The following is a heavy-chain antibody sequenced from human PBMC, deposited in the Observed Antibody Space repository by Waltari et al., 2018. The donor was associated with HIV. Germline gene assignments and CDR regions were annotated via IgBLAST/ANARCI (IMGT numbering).Heavy chain of an antibody. D-gene: IGHD1-1*01. V-gene: IGHV3-66*01. Sequence: EVQLVESGGGLIRPGGSLRQSCATPGFPVNSPHMGGFRQTPGEGLEYVSVMYSGGTTHYADSVNCRFTISRDSSKRALYLQMNTLRAEDTALYYCARVDRAGTTSGWDVFDIWGQGTMVTVSS. CDR3: ARVDRAGTTSGWDVFDI. CDR1: GFPVNSPH. J-gene: IGHJ3*02. CDR2: MYSGGTT.